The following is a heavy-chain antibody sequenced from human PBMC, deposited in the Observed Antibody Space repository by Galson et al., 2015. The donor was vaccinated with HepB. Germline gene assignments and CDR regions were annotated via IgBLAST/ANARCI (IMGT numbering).Heavy chain of an antibody. J-gene: IGHJ5*01. V-gene: IGHV3-23*01. CDR2: ISDSGVAT. D-gene: IGHD6-13*01. CDR1: GFTFSDYA. Sequence: SLRLSCAASGFTFSDYAMNWVRQAPGKGLEWVSAISDSGVATYYADSVKGRFTNSRDNSKNTILLQINSLRAEDTALYYCAKDARGSSLNWFDSWGQGTPVTVSS. CDR3: AKDARGSSLNWFDS.